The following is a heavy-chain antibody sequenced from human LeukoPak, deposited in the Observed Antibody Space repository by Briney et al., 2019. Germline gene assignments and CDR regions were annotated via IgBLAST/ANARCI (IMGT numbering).Heavy chain of an antibody. CDR1: RLTFSSYW. CDR2: IKQDGGEK. V-gene: IGHV3-7*01. CDR3: ARDFLLYRTAPN. D-gene: IGHD2-8*01. Sequence: GRSLRLSCAASRLTFSSYWMSWGRHAQGPGLESVANIKQDGGEKYYVDSVKGRFTISRDNAKNSLYLQMNSLRAEDTAVYYCARDFLLYRTAPNWGQGTLVTVSS. J-gene: IGHJ4*02.